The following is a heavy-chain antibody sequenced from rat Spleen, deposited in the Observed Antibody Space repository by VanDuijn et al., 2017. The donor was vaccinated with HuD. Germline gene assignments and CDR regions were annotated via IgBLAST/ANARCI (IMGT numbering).Heavy chain of an antibody. CDR3: SRGGATRFDY. CDR1: GFTFSNYY. Sequence: EVQLVESGGGLVQPGRSLKLSCAASGFTFSNYYMAWVRQTPGKGLDWVASITKDGGSLFYRDSVKGRFTVSRDNEQNILYLQRDSLRSEDTATYYCSRGGATRFDYWGQGVMVTVSS. CDR2: ITKDGGSL. D-gene: IGHD1-11*01. J-gene: IGHJ2*01. V-gene: IGHV5-20*01.